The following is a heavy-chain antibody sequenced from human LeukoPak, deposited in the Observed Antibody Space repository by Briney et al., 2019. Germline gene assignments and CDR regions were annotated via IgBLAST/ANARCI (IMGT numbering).Heavy chain of an antibody. Sequence: GASVKVSCKASGYTFTSYFIHWVRQAPGQGREWVGIINPAGGSPSYAQRFQGRVTMTRDTSTSTVYMDLSSLRSEDSAVYYCARDWGYGSGSYPEFWGQGTLVTVSS. V-gene: IGHV1-46*01. J-gene: IGHJ4*02. D-gene: IGHD3-10*01. CDR2: INPAGGSP. CDR1: GYTFTSYF. CDR3: ARDWGYGSGSYPEF.